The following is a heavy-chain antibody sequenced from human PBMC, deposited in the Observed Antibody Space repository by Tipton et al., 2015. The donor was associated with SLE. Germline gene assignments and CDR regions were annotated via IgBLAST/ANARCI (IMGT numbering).Heavy chain of an antibody. CDR2: INHSGST. V-gene: IGHV4-34*01. CDR1: GGSFSGYF. D-gene: IGHD4-17*01. CDR3: ARGLYGDEPGY. Sequence: TLSLTCAVYGGSFSGYFRSWVPQPPGEGLGWVGEINHSGSTNYNPSLKSRVTISVDTSKNQFSLKLTSLTAADTAVYYCARGLYGDEPGYWGQGTLVTVSS. J-gene: IGHJ4*02.